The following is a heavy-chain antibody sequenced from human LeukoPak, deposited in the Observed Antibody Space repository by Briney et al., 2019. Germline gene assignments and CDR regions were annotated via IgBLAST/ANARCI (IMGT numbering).Heavy chain of an antibody. CDR3: ARDLRDGYNLLDS. CDR2: IKQDGSEK. D-gene: IGHD5-24*01. V-gene: IGHV3-7*01. J-gene: IGHJ4*02. CDR1: GFTFSSYW. Sequence: GGSLRLSCAASGFTFSSYWMSWVRQAPGKGLEWVANIKQDGSEKYNVDSVKGRFTISRDNAKNPLYLQMNSLRAEDTALYYCARDLRDGYNLLDSWGQGTLVTVSS.